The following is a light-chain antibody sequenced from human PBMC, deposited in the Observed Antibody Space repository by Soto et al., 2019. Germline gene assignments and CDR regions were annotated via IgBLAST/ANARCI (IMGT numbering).Light chain of an antibody. CDR3: QQYYSYPMYT. V-gene: IGKV1-8*01. J-gene: IGKJ2*01. CDR2: AAS. CDR1: QGISSY. Sequence: AIRMTQSPSSFSASTGDRVTITCRARQGISSYLAWYQQKPGKATKLLIDAASTLQSGVPSRFSGSGSGTDFTLTISCLQSEDFATYYCQQYYSYPMYTFGQGTKLEIK.